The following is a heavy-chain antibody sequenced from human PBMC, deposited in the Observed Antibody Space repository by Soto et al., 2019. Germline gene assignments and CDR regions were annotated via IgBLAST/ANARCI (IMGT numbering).Heavy chain of an antibody. V-gene: IGHV4-31*03. CDR3: AREARGSNWGYGMDV. CDR1: GGSISSGGYY. J-gene: IGHJ6*02. Sequence: QVQLQESGPGLVKPSQTLSLTCTVSGGSISSGGYYWSWIRQHPGKVLEWIGYIYYSGSTYYNPSLKSRVTISVDTSKNQFSLKLSSVTAADTAVYYCAREARGSNWGYGMDVWGQGTTVTVSS. CDR2: IYYSGST. D-gene: IGHD7-27*01.